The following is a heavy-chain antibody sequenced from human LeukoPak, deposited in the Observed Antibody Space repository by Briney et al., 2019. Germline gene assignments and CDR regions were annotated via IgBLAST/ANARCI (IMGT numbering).Heavy chain of an antibody. Sequence: PSETLSLTCAVYGGSFSGYYWSWIRQPPGKGLEWIGEINHSGSTNYNPSLKSRVTISVDTSKNQFSLKLSSVTAADTAVYYCARGYYDFWSGYLNWLDPWGQGTLVTVSS. J-gene: IGHJ5*02. CDR2: INHSGST. CDR1: GGSFSGYY. V-gene: IGHV4-34*01. D-gene: IGHD3-3*01. CDR3: ARGYYDFWSGYLNWLDP.